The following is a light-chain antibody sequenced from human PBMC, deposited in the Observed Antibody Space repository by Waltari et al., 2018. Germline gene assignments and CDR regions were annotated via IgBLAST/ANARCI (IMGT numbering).Light chain of an antibody. CDR3: QQYDNHWT. V-gene: IGKV1-5*03. J-gene: IGKJ1*01. Sequence: DIPMTQSPSTLSASVGYRVTITCRASQSISNWLAWYQQKPGKAPTLLIYKASNLESGVPSRFSGSGYETEFTLTISCLQTDDLATYDCQQYDNHWTFGQGTKVEI. CDR1: QSISNW. CDR2: KAS.